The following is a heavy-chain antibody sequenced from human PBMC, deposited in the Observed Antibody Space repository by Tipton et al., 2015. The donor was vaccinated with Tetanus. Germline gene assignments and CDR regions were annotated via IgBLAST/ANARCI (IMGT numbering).Heavy chain of an antibody. CDR3: ARGTWLYTSSYHRHWLDP. CDR1: GVSIRSSSYF. Sequence: GLVKPSETLSLTCAVSGVSIRSSSYFWGWIRQPPGKGLEWIGHIFYTGSRHYNPSVESRVTISIDRSKNQLSLKLTSVTAADTAVYYCARGTWLYTSSYHRHWLDPWGQGTLVTVSS. D-gene: IGHD6-6*01. V-gene: IGHV4-61*05. J-gene: IGHJ5*02. CDR2: IFYTGSR.